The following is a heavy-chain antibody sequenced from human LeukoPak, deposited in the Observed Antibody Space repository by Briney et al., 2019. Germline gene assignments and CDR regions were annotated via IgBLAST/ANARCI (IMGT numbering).Heavy chain of an antibody. CDR1: GGSISSYY. D-gene: IGHD5-24*01. V-gene: IGHV4-59*01. J-gene: IGHJ4*02. CDR3: ARVYGYKPYYFDY. CDR2: IYYSGST. Sequence: SETLSLTCTVSGGSISSYYWSWIRQPPGKGLEWIGYIYYSGSTNYNPSLKSRVTISVDTSKNQFSLKLSSVTAADTAVYYCARVYGYKPYYFDYWGQGTLVTVSS.